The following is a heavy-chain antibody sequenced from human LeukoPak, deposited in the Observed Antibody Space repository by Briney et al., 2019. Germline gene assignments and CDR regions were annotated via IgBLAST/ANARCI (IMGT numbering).Heavy chain of an antibody. CDR1: GFTFSSYA. J-gene: IGHJ4*02. D-gene: IGHD1-26*01. CDR3: ANEWELLGLYY. V-gene: IGHV3-30*04. CDR2: ISYDGSNK. Sequence: PGGSLRLSCAASGFTFSSYAMHWVRQAPGKGLEWVAVISYDGSNKYYADSVKGRFTISRDNSKNTLYLQMNSLRAEDTAVYYCANEWELLGLYYWGQGTLVTVSS.